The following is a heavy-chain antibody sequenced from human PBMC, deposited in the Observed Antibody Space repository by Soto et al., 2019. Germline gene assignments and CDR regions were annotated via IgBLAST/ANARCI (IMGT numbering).Heavy chain of an antibody. CDR2: ISGSGGST. CDR3: AKGVVTAITFFDY. Sequence: PGGSLRLSCAASGFSFSTYWMYWVRQAPGKGLEWVSAISGSGGSTYYADSVKGRFTISRDNSKNTLYLQMNSLRAEDTAVYYCAKGVVTAITFFDYWGQGTLVTVSS. J-gene: IGHJ4*02. D-gene: IGHD2-21*02. CDR1: GFSFSTYW. V-gene: IGHV3-23*01.